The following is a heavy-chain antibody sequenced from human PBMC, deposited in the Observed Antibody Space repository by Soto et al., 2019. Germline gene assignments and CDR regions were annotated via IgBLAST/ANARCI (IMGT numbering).Heavy chain of an antibody. CDR3: VRDRLFYGMDV. Sequence: EVQLVESGGGVIQPGGSLRLSCGASGFTVRSDDMSWVRQAPGKGLEWVSHIYSGGSIYYADSVRGRFTISRDNSNNTVYLQMNGLRGEDTAVYYCVRDRLFYGMDVWGQGTTVTVSS. J-gene: IGHJ6*02. CDR2: IYSGGSI. CDR1: GFTVRSDD. V-gene: IGHV3-53*01.